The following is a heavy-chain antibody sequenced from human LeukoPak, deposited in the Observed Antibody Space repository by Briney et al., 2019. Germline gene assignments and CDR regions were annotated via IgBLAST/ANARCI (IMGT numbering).Heavy chain of an antibody. CDR2: ISGSGGST. Sequence: PGGSLRLSCAASGFTFSSYAMSWVRQAPGKGLEWVSAISGSGGSTYYADSVKGRFTISRDNSKNTLYLQMHSLRAEATAVYYCAKEGDIVVVVAATRFDYWGQGTLVTVSS. CDR1: GFTFSSYA. D-gene: IGHD2-15*01. V-gene: IGHV3-23*01. CDR3: AKEGDIVVVVAATRFDY. J-gene: IGHJ4*02.